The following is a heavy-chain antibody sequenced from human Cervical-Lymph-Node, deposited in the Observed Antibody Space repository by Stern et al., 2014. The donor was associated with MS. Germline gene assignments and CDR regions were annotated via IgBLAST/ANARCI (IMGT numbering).Heavy chain of an antibody. Sequence: QVQLQESGPGLLRPSETLSLTCTVSGASITSYYWSWIRQPPGKGLEWIGYIYYSGTTNYNASLKGRVAISIDTSKTQFSLRQSSVTAADTAVYYCARATDLWGQGTLVTVSS. CDR2: IYYSGTT. CDR1: GASITSYY. CDR3: ARATDL. J-gene: IGHJ5*02. V-gene: IGHV4-59*01.